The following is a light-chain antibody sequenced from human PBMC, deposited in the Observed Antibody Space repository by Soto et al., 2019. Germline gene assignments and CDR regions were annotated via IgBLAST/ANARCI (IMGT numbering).Light chain of an antibody. V-gene: IGKV1-9*01. CDR1: QGIASY. J-gene: IGKJ4*01. Sequence: IQLTQSPSSLSASVGDRVTITCRASQGIASYLAWYQQKPGKAPKLLIYTASTFQSGVPSRFSGSGSGTDFTLTISSLKPEDFATYYCQQLNSYPLTFGGGTKVEIK. CDR3: QQLNSYPLT. CDR2: TAS.